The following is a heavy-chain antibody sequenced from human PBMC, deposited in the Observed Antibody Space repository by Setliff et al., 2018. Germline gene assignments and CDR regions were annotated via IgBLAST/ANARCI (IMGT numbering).Heavy chain of an antibody. CDR2: IYSSGST. Sequence: PSETLSLTCTVSGGSISSGDYYWSWIRQPPGKGLEWFGYIYSSGSTYYNLSLKSRVSISVDTSKNQFSLKLSSVTAADTAVYYCARESRYYYDNLGTLDYWGQGTLVTVSS. CDR1: GGSISSGDYY. CDR3: ARESRYYYDNLGTLDY. J-gene: IGHJ4*02. V-gene: IGHV4-30-4*08. D-gene: IGHD3-22*01.